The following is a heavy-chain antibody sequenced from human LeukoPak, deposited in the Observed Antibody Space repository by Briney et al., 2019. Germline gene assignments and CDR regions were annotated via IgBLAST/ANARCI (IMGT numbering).Heavy chain of an antibody. CDR1: GFTFSSYA. CDR2: ISYDGSNK. CDR3: ARPSIVVVPAAPFDY. D-gene: IGHD2-2*01. V-gene: IGHV3-30-3*01. J-gene: IGHJ4*02. Sequence: GGSLRLSCAASGFTFSSYAMHWVRQAPGKGLEWVAVISYDGSNKYYADSVKGRFTISRDNSKNTLYLQMNSLRAEDTAVYYCARPSIVVVPAAPFDYWGQGTLVTVSS.